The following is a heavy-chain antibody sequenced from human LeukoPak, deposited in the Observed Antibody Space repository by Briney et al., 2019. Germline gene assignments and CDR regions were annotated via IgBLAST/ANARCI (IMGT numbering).Heavy chain of an antibody. CDR2: ISAYNGNT. J-gene: IGHJ4*02. CDR3: AILAPLARGLIVGATRAFDY. V-gene: IGHV1-18*01. D-gene: IGHD1-26*01. Sequence: ASVKVSCKASGYTFTSYGISWVRQAPGQGLEWMGWISAYNGNTNYAQKLQGRVTMTTDTSTSTAYMELRSLRSDDTAMYYCAILAPLARGLIVGATRAFDYWGQGTLVTVSS. CDR1: GYTFTSYG.